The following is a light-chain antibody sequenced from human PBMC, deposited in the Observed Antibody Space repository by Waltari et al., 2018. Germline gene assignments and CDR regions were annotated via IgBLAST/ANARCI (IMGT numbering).Light chain of an antibody. CDR1: SGHSSNV. V-gene: IGLV4-69*01. Sequence: QLVLTQSPSASASLGASITLTCTLSSGHSSNVIAWLQQQPEKGPRYLMTINSDGSHGRGNEIPDRFSGSSSGAERYLTISSLQSEDEADYYCQTGGHGTWVFGGGTKLTVL. J-gene: IGLJ3*02. CDR3: QTGGHGTWV. CDR2: INSDGSH.